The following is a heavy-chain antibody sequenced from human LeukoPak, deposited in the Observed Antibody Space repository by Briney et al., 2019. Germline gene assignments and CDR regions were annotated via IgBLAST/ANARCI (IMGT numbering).Heavy chain of an antibody. CDR2: IYTSGST. D-gene: IGHD3-22*01. J-gene: IGHJ4*02. CDR1: GGSISSGSYY. V-gene: IGHV4-61*02. Sequence: SQTLSLTCTVSGGSISSGSYYWSWIRQPAGKGLEWIGRIYTSGSTNYNPSLKSRVTISVDTSKNQFSLKLSSVTAADTAVYYCARAPRGYDSSDYQFDYWGQGTLVTVSS. CDR3: ARAPRGYDSSDYQFDY.